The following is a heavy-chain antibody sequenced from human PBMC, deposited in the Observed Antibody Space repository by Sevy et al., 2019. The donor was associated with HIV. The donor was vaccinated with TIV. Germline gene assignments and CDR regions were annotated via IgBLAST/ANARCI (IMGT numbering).Heavy chain of an antibody. CDR1: GFTFSSYW. J-gene: IGHJ6*03. Sequence: GGSLRLSCAACGFTFSSYWMSWVRQAPGKGLEWVANIKQDGSEKYYVDSVRGRFIISRDNAKNSPYLQMNSLRAEDTAVYYCAREDYSNYGNYYYYYMDVWGKGTTVTVSS. CDR2: IKQDGSEK. D-gene: IGHD4-4*01. CDR3: AREDYSNYGNYYYYYMDV. V-gene: IGHV3-7*03.